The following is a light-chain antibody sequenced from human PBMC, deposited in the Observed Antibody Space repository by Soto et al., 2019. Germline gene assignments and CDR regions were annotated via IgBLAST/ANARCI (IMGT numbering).Light chain of an antibody. CDR1: SSDVGGYNY. J-gene: IGLJ1*01. CDR2: EVS. CDR3: SSYTSSTTYV. V-gene: IGLV2-14*01. Sequence: QSVLTQPASVSGSPGQSLTIPCTRTSSDVGGYNYVSWYQQHPGKAPKLMIYEVSNRPSGVSNRFSGSRSGNTASLTISGPQAEDEADYYCSSYTSSTTYVFGTGTKVTVL.